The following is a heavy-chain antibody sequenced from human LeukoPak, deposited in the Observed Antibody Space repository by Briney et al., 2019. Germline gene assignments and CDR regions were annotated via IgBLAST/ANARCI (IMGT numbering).Heavy chain of an antibody. Sequence: GGSLRLSCAASGFSFSTYAMSWVRQAPGKGLEWVSGICGNDGKTYYADSVKGRFTISRDNSKNTLHLQMDSLRAEDTALYYCAKDTGGSCYSAIAYWGQGALVTVST. CDR3: AKDTGGSCYSAIAY. J-gene: IGHJ4*02. V-gene: IGHV3-23*01. D-gene: IGHD2-15*01. CDR1: GFSFSTYA. CDR2: ICGNDGKT.